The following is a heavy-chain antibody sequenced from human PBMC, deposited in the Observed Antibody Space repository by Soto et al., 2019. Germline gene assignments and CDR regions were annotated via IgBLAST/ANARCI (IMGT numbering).Heavy chain of an antibody. CDR3: ASLDVYSSGWYSRAFDS. V-gene: IGHV3-21*01. D-gene: IGHD6-19*01. Sequence: PGGSLRLSCAASGFTFSSYSMNWVRQAPGKGLEWVSSISSSSSYIYYADSVKGRFTISRDNAKNSLYLQMNSLRAEDTAVYYCASLDVYSSGWYSRAFDSWGQGTMVTVSS. CDR1: GFTFSSYS. CDR2: ISSSSSYI. J-gene: IGHJ3*02.